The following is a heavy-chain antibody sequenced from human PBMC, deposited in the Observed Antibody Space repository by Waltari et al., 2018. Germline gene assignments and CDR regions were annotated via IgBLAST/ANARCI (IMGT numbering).Heavy chain of an antibody. D-gene: IGHD1-26*01. CDR1: GYSISSGYW. CDR2: IYYSGTI. Sequence: QVQLQESGPGLVKPSEDLSLTCTVSGYSISSGYWWGWIRQPPGKGLEWIASIYYSGTIQYNPSLGSRATISADTSKNRFSLRLTSVTAADTAVYYCANNEWGLPVSWGQGTVVTVSS. CDR3: ANNEWGLPVS. J-gene: IGHJ5*02. V-gene: IGHV4-38-2*02.